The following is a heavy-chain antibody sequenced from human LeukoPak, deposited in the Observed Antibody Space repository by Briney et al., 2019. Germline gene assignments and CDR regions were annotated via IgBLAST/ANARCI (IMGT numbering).Heavy chain of an antibody. Sequence: PGGSLRLSCAASGFTLSSYWMSWVRQAPGKGLEWVANIKEDGSEKYCVDSVKGRFTVFRDNAKKSLYLQMNSLRDEDTAVYYCATPMRFDYWGQGTLVTVSS. CDR3: ATPMRFDY. CDR2: IKEDGSEK. V-gene: IGHV3-7*05. J-gene: IGHJ4*02. CDR1: GFTLSSYW.